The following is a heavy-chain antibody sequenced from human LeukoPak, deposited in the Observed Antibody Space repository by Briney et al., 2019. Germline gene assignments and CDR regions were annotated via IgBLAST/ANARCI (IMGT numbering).Heavy chain of an antibody. V-gene: IGHV3-74*01. D-gene: IGHD3-10*01. CDR3: AKGTERYREVSSFDS. CDR1: GFTFSRYW. Sequence: QSGGSLRLSCAASGFTFSRYWMHWVRQVPGKGLVWVSRIKSDESSASYADFVKGRFTISRDNSENTLYLQMNSLRAEDTATYYCAKGTERYREVSSFDSWGQGAQVTVSS. CDR2: IKSDESSA. J-gene: IGHJ4*02.